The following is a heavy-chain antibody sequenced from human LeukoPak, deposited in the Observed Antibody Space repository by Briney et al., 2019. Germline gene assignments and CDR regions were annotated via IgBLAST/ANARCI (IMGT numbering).Heavy chain of an antibody. D-gene: IGHD3-10*01. V-gene: IGHV4-34*01. CDR1: GGSFSGYY. Sequence: PSETLSLTCAVYGGSFSGYYWSWIRQPPGKGLEWIGEINHSGSTNYNPSLKSRVTISVDTSKNQLSLKLSSVTAADTAVYYCARGPENYYGSGSYYSPCYFDYWDQGTLVTVSS. CDR2: INHSGST. CDR3: ARGPENYYGSGSYYSPCYFDY. J-gene: IGHJ4*02.